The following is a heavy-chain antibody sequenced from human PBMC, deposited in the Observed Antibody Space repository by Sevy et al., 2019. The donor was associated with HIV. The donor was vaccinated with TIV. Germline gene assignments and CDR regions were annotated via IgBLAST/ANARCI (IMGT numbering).Heavy chain of an antibody. V-gene: IGHV3-21*01. J-gene: IGHJ4*02. CDR3: VRDGWNY. Sequence: GGSLRLSCAASGFTFSTSTMNWVRQAPGKGLEWVSLMTSSGSYILYADSVKGRFTISRDNAKNSVFLQMNSLRGEDTALYYCVRDGWNYWGQGTLVTVSS. CDR1: GFTFSTST. D-gene: IGHD2-15*01. CDR2: MTSSGSYI.